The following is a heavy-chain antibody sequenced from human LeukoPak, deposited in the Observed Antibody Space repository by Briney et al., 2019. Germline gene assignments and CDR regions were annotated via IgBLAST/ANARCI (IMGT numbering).Heavy chain of an antibody. CDR3: ARRDGYNYDY. D-gene: IGHD5-24*01. CDR2: IYYSGST. Sequence: SETLSLTCTVSGGSISSYYWNWIRQPPGKGLEWIGYIYYSGSTNYNPSLKSRVTISVDTSKNQFSLKLSSVTAADTAVYYCARRDGYNYDYWGQGTLVTISS. V-gene: IGHV4-59*08. J-gene: IGHJ4*02. CDR1: GGSISSYY.